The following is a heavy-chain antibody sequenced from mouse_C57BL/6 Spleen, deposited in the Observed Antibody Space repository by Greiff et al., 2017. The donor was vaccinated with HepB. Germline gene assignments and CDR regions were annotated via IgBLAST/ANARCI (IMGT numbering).Heavy chain of an antibody. CDR3: ARGGYLYYFDY. Sequence: VKLQQSGPELVKPGASVKISCKASGYSFTSYYIHWVKQRPGQGLEWIGWIYPGSGNTKYNEKFKGKATLTADTSSSTAYMQLSSLTSEDSAVYYCARGGYLYYFDYWGQGTTLTVSS. CDR1: GYSFTSYY. D-gene: IGHD2-2*01. V-gene: IGHV1-66*01. J-gene: IGHJ2*01. CDR2: IYPGSGNT.